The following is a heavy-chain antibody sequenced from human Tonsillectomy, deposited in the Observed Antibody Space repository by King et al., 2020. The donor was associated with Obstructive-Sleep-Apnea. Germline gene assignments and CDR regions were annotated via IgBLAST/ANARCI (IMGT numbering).Heavy chain of an antibody. V-gene: IGHV4-34*01. CDR3: ARERIAAAGTWDYYYYGMDV. J-gene: IGHJ6*02. D-gene: IGHD6-13*01. Sequence: VQLQQWGAGLLKPSETLSLTCAVYGGAFSGYYWSCIRPPPGKGLEWIGEINHSGSTNSNPSLRCLVTISVDTSKNQFSLKLGSVTAADTAVYYCARERIAAAGTWDYYYYGMDVWGQGTTVTVSS. CDR2: INHSGST. CDR1: GGAFSGYY.